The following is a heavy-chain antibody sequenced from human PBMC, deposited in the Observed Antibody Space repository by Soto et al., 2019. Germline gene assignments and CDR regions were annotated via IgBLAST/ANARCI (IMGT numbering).Heavy chain of an antibody. CDR1: GGSISSGDYY. CDR2: IYYSGRT. CDR3: ARAVRRSDYDY. J-gene: IGHJ4*02. D-gene: IGHD3-10*01. V-gene: IGHV4-30-4*01. Sequence: QVQLQESGPGLVKPSQTLSLTCTVSGGSISSGDYYWSWLRQPPGKGLEWIGYIYYSGRTYYNPSIRSLVTISVDTPKNQFSLKLSSVTAEDTAVYYCARAVRRSDYDYWGQGTLVTVSS.